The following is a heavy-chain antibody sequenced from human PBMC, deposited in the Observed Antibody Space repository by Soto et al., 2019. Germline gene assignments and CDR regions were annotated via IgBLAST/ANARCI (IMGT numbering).Heavy chain of an antibody. D-gene: IGHD4-17*01. CDR2: IYYSGST. J-gene: IGHJ6*03. V-gene: IGHV4-39*01. Sequence: SETLSLTCTVSGGSISSSSYYWGWIRQPPGKGLEWIGSIYYSGSTYYNPSLKSRVTISVDTSKNQFSLKLSSVTAADTAVYYCLNYGDFQTWNYYYMDVWGKGTTVTVS. CDR1: GGSISSSSYY. CDR3: LNYGDFQTWNYYYMDV.